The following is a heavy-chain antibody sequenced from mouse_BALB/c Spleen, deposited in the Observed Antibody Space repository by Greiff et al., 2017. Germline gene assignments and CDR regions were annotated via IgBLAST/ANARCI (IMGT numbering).Heavy chain of an antibody. V-gene: IGHV1-15*01. Sequence: VQLQQSGAELVRPGASVTLSCKASGYTFTDYEMHWVKQTPVHGLEWIGAIDPETGGTAYNQKFKGKATLTADKSSSTAYMELRSLTSEDSAVYYCTNCDYFDYWGQGTTLTVSS. CDR1: GYTFTDYE. J-gene: IGHJ2*01. CDR3: TNCDYFDY. D-gene: IGHD4-1*01. CDR2: IDPETGGT.